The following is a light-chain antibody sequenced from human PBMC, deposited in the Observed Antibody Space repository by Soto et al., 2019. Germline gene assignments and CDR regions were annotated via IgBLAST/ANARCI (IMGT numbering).Light chain of an antibody. J-gene: IGLJ1*01. CDR2: GNT. CDR1: SSDVGCSNY. Sequence: QSALTQPASVSGSPGQSITISCTGTSSDVGCSNYVQWYQQHPGKAPKLLIHGNTDRPSGVPDRFSGSKSGTSASLAITGLQADDEADYYCQSYDDSLSVHYVFGTGTKVTVL. V-gene: IGLV2-14*01. CDR3: QSYDDSLSVHYV.